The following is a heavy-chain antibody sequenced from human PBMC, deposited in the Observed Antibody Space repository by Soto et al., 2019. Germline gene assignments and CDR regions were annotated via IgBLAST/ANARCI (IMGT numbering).Heavy chain of an antibody. CDR2: IYYSGST. J-gene: IGHJ4*02. CDR3: ARLKGYCSGGSCPNQYFDY. D-gene: IGHD2-15*01. V-gene: IGHV4-59*08. CDR1: GGSISSYY. Sequence: SETLSLTCTVSGGSISSYYWSWIRQPPGKGLEWIGYIYYSGSTNYNPSLKSRVTISVDTSKNQVSLKLSSVTAADTAVYYCARLKGYCSGGSCPNQYFDYWGQGTLVTVSS.